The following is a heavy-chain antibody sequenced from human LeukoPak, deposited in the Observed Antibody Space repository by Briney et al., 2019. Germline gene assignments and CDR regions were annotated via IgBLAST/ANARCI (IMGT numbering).Heavy chain of an antibody. D-gene: IGHD6-13*01. Sequence: ASVKVSCKASGYTFTGYYMHWVRQAPGQGLEWMGWINPNSGNTGYAQKFQGRVTMTRNNSISTAYMELSSLRSEDTAVYYCASQAAAGDFDYWGQGTLVTVSS. CDR3: ASQAAAGDFDY. CDR1: GYTFTGYY. J-gene: IGHJ4*02. V-gene: IGHV1-8*02. CDR2: INPNSGNT.